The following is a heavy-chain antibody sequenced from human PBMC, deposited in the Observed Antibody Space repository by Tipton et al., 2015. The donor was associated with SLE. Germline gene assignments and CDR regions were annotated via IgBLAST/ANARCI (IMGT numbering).Heavy chain of an antibody. V-gene: IGHV4-61*01. CDR3: ARDWGGYDSRGYLEYYFAS. D-gene: IGHD3-22*01. CDR1: SGSVNNANYY. Sequence: GLVKPSETLSLTCTVSSGSVNNANYYWSWIRQPPGKGLEWIGYIYYSGSTNYNPSLRSRVTISVDTSKNQFSLRVTSVTAADTAVYYCARDWGGYDSRGYLEYYFASWGQGTLVTVSS. CDR2: IYYSGST. J-gene: IGHJ4*02.